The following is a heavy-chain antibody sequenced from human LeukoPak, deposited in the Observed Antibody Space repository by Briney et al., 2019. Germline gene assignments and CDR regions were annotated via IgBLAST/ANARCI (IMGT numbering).Heavy chain of an antibody. D-gene: IGHD3-9*01. J-gene: IGHJ4*02. Sequence: GESLKISCKGSGYSFTSYWIGWVRQMPGKGLEWMGIIYPGDSDTRYSPSFQGQVTISADKSISTAYLQWSSLKASDTAMYYCARQLGADYDFLTGLYYFDYWGQGTLVTVSS. CDR2: IYPGDSDT. CDR3: ARQLGADYDFLTGLYYFDY. V-gene: IGHV5-51*01. CDR1: GYSFTSYW.